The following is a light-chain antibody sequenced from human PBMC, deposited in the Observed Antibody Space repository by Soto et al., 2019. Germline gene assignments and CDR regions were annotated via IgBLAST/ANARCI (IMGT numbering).Light chain of an antibody. CDR3: QPDGS. CDR1: QSVSNNY. Sequence: IVLTPSQGTLALARGSRATLSCRASQSVSNNYLAWYQQKPGQAPRLLIYGASSRATGIPDRFSGSGSGTNFSVSSRRMEPEDFAVYFCQPDGSLGQGTKVDIK. J-gene: IGKJ1*01. CDR2: GAS. V-gene: IGKV3-20*01.